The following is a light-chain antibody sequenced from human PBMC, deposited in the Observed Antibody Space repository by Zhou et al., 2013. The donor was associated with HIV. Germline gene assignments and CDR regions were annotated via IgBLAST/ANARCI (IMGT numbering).Light chain of an antibody. CDR1: QSVTNH. CDR3: QQYGSSPIT. V-gene: IGKV3-20*01. J-gene: IGKJ5*01. Sequence: EIIVTQSPATLSVSPGERVILSCRASQSVTNHLAWYQQRPGQAPRLLIYGASSRATGIPARFSGSGSGTDFTLTISRLEPEDFAVYYCQQYGSSPITFGQGTRLDIK. CDR2: GAS.